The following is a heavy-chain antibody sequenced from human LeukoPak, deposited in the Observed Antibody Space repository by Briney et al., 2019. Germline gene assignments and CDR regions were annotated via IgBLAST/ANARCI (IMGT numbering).Heavy chain of an antibody. CDR2: ISGSGGST. D-gene: IGHD1-26*01. CDR1: GFSFSSYA. CDR3: AKASEVGRGYFDY. Sequence: PGGSLRLSCAASGFSFSSYAMSWVRQAPGKGLEWVSVISGSGGSTNYAASVKGRFTMSRDNPQNTLYLQMNSLRVEDTAVYYCAKASEVGRGYFDYWGQGTLVTVSS. J-gene: IGHJ4*02. V-gene: IGHV3-23*01.